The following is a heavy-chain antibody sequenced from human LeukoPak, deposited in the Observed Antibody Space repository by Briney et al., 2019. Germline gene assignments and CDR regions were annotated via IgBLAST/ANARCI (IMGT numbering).Heavy chain of an antibody. CDR2: IYYSGSN. J-gene: IGHJ5*02. CDR1: GGSISSSSYY. CDR3: ASLHGDYPAGYWFDP. V-gene: IGHV4-39*01. Sequence: PSETLSLTCTVSGGSISSSSYYWGWIRQPPGQGLEWIGSIYYSGSNSYNPSLKSRVTMSVDTSKNQFSLKLHSVTAADTAVYYCASLHGDYPAGYWFDPWGQGTLVTVSS. D-gene: IGHD4-17*01.